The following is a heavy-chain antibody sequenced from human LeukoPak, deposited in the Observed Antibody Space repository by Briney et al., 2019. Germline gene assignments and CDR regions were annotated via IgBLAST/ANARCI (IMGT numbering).Heavy chain of an antibody. D-gene: IGHD3-10*01. J-gene: IGHJ5*02. CDR1: GFTFSSYS. Sequence: PGGSLRLSCAASGFTFSSYSMNWVRQAPGKGLEWVSSISSSSSYIYYADSVKGRFTISRDNAKNSLYLQMNSLRAEDTAVYYCAREAGYYGSGTPSGDPWGQGTLVTVSS. V-gene: IGHV3-21*01. CDR3: AREAGYYGSGTPSGDP. CDR2: ISSSSSYI.